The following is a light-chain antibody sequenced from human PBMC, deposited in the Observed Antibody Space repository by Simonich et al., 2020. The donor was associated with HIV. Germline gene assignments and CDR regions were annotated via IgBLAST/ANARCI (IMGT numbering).Light chain of an antibody. CDR2: WAS. Sequence: DIVMTQSPDSLAVSLGERATINCKSSQSVLYSFNNKNYLAWYQQKPGQPPKLLIYWASTRESGVPDRFSGSGSGTDFTLTISSLQAEDVAAYYCQQFFGTPTFGGGTKVEIK. V-gene: IGKV4-1*01. CDR3: QQFFGTPT. J-gene: IGKJ4*01. CDR1: QSVLYSFNNKNY.